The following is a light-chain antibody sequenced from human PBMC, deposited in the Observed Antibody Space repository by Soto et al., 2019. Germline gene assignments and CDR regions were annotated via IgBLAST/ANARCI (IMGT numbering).Light chain of an antibody. CDR1: QSVGSTF. Sequence: EIVLTQSPGTLSLSPGERATLSCRASQSVGSTFLAWYQQKAGQAPRLLIYGASSRAAGIPDRFSGSGSGTDFTLTISRLGPEDFAVYYCQQYGTSPFTFGPGTTVDIK. J-gene: IGKJ3*01. CDR3: QQYGTSPFT. CDR2: GAS. V-gene: IGKV3-20*01.